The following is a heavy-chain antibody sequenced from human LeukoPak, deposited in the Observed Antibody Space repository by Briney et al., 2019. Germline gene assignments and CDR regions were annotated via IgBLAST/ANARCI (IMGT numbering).Heavy chain of an antibody. Sequence: PSETLSLTCTVSGGSVSSGSYYWSWIRQPPGKGLEGIGYIYYSGSTNYNPSLKSRVTISVDTSKNQFSLKLSSVTAADTAVYYCAREGLYGDYVWSLDYWGQGTLVTVSS. J-gene: IGHJ4*02. CDR1: GGSVSSGSYY. D-gene: IGHD4-17*01. CDR3: AREGLYGDYVWSLDY. V-gene: IGHV4-61*01. CDR2: IYYSGST.